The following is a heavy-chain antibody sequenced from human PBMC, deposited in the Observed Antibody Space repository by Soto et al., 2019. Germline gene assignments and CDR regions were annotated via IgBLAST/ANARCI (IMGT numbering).Heavy chain of an antibody. V-gene: IGHV4-39*01. J-gene: IGHJ4*02. CDR2: IYYSGIT. CDR3: ARHGSN. Sequence: PSETLSLTCTGSGVSISNSSYYWGWIRRPPGKGLEWIGTIYYSGITYYNPSLKSRVTISVDTSKNQFSLKLTSVTAADTAVYYCARHGSNWGQGPLVTVSS. CDR1: GVSISNSSYY.